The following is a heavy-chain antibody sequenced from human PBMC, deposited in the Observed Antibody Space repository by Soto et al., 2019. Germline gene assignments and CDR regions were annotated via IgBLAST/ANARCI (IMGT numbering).Heavy chain of an antibody. J-gene: IGHJ6*02. V-gene: IGHV3-21*04. CDR2: ISSTTNYI. Sequence: GSLRLSCAASGFTFTRYSMNWVRQAPGKGLEWVSSISSTTNYIYYGDSMKGRFTISRDNAKNSLYLQMNRLRAEDTAVYYCARVSWREKYGMDVWGQGTTVTVSS. CDR3: ARVSWREKYGMDV. CDR1: GFTFTRYS.